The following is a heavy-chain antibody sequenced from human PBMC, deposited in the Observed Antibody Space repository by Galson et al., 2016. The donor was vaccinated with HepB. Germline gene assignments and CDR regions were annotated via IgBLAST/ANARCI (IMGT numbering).Heavy chain of an antibody. CDR1: GGSISGGGYS. Sequence: TLSLTCAVSGGSISGGGYSWSWIRQPPGKGLEWIGYIYHGGTTYYNPSLKNRVTMSVDRSKNHFSLRLTSVTAADTAVYYCARDVFYDSDYRGQGTLVTVSS. CDR2: IYHGGTT. V-gene: IGHV4-30-2*01. CDR3: ARDVFYDSDY. J-gene: IGHJ4*02. D-gene: IGHD5/OR15-5a*01.